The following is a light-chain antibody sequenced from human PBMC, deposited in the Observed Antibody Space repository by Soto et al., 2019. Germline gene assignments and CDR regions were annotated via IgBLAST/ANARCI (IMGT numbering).Light chain of an antibody. J-gene: IGKJ3*01. V-gene: IGKV1-33*01. CDR1: QAIRTY. CDR2: DAS. CDR3: QQYDSLPFT. Sequence: DIQMTQSPSSLSASVGDRVTITCQASQAIRTYLNWYQQKPAKAPNLLIYDASNLEPGGPSRFSGSGSGTDFSFTISSLQPEDIATYYCQQYDSLPFTFGPGTRVDF.